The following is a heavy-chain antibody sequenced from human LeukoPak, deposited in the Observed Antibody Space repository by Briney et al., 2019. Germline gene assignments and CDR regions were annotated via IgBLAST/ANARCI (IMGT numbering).Heavy chain of an antibody. CDR3: ARSGPRAFDY. CDR1: GGSFSGYY. Sequence: PSETLSLTCAVYGGSFSGYYWSWIRQPPGKGLEWIGEINHSGSTNYNPSLKSRVTISVDTSKNQFSLKLGSVTAADTAVYYCARSGPRAFDYWGQGTLVTVSS. V-gene: IGHV4-34*01. CDR2: INHSGST. D-gene: IGHD3-10*01. J-gene: IGHJ4*02.